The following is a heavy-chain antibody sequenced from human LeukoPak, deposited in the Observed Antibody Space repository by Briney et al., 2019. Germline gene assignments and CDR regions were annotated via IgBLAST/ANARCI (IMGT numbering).Heavy chain of an antibody. CDR2: INPNSGGT. V-gene: IGHV1-2*02. Sequence: ASVKVSCKASGYTFTGYYMHWVRQAPGQGLEWMGWINPNSGGTNYAQKLQGRVTMTTDTSTSTAYMELRSLRSDDTAVYYCARVWIAAPVESSHDYWGQGTLVTVSS. D-gene: IGHD6-13*01. CDR3: ARVWIAAPVESSHDY. J-gene: IGHJ4*02. CDR1: GYTFTGYY.